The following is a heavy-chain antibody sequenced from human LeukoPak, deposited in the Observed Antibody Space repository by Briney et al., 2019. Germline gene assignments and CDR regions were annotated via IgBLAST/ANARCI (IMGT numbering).Heavy chain of an antibody. CDR2: INHSGST. V-gene: IGHV4-34*01. CDR3: ARKVTMIVVPPGGANWCDP. CDR1: GGSFSGYY. Sequence: SETLSLTCAVYGGSFSGYYWSWIRQPPGKGLEWIGEINHSGSTNYNPSLKSRVTISVDTSKNQFSLKLSSVTAADTAVYYCARKVTMIVVPPGGANWCDPWGQGTLVTVSS. J-gene: IGHJ5*02. D-gene: IGHD3-22*01.